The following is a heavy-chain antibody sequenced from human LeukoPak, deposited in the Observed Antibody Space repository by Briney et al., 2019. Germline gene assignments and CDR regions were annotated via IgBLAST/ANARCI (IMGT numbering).Heavy chain of an antibody. CDR2: INPSGGST. J-gene: IGHJ4*02. CDR3: ARAYGSGSSNYYFDY. CDR1: GYTFTSYY. Sequence: ASVKVSCKASGYTFTSYYMHWVRQAPGQGLEWMGIINPSGGSTSYAQKLQGRVTMTRDTSTSTVYMELSSLRSEDTAVYYCARAYGSGSSNYYFDYWGQGTLVTVSS. D-gene: IGHD3-10*01. V-gene: IGHV1-46*01.